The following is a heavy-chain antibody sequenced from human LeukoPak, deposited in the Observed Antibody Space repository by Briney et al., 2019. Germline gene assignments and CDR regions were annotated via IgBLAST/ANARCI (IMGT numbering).Heavy chain of an antibody. CDR2: IYYSGST. CDR3: ARCPAHYYGMDV. V-gene: IGHV4-31*03. Sequence: SETLSLTCTVSGGSISSGGYYWSWIRQHPGKGLEWIGYIYYSGSTYYNPSLKSRVTISVDTSKNQFSLKLSSVTAADTAVYYCARCPAHYYGMDVWGQGTTVTVSS. CDR1: GGSISSGGYY. J-gene: IGHJ6*02.